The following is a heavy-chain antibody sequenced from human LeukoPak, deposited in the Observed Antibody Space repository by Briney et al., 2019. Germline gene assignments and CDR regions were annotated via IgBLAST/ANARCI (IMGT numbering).Heavy chain of an antibody. CDR2: IIPHTEDT. J-gene: IGHJ4*02. CDR1: GYTFTAYY. CDR3: ARSADGYTCGHFDF. D-gene: IGHD1-1*01. Sequence: ASEKVSCKASGYTFTAYYMHWVRHTPGQGLERMGWIIPHTEDTNSAQNFQGRVTMNRDTSISTAYMELSSLRSDDTAVYYCARSADGYTCGHFDFWGQGTLVTVSS. V-gene: IGHV1-2*02.